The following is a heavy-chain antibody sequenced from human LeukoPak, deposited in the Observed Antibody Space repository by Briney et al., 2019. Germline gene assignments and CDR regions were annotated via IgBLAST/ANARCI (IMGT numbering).Heavy chain of an antibody. J-gene: IGHJ6*03. V-gene: IGHV4-61*02. Sequence: SQTLSLTCTVSGGSISSGSYYWSWLRPPAGKGLEWIGRIYTSGSTQYNPSPNSRVTISVDTSKNQFSLKLSSVTASDTAVYYCARAVGYCSGGSCYSYYYYMDVWGKGTTVTVSS. CDR1: GGSISSGSYY. D-gene: IGHD2-15*01. CDR2: IYTSGST. CDR3: ARAVGYCSGGSCYSYYYYMDV.